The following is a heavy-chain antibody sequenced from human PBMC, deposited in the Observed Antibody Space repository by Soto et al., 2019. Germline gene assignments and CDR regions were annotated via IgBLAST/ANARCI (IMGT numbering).Heavy chain of an antibody. D-gene: IGHD3-16*01. Sequence: SETLSLTYTVSGGSISSYDWSWIRQPPGKGLEWIGYIYYSGSTNYNPSLKSRVTISVDTSKNQFSLKLSSVTAAYMAVYYCARRASWDDYFDYWGQGTLVTVSS. V-gene: IGHV4-59*08. CDR2: IYYSGST. CDR3: ARRASWDDYFDY. J-gene: IGHJ4*02. CDR1: GGSISSYD.